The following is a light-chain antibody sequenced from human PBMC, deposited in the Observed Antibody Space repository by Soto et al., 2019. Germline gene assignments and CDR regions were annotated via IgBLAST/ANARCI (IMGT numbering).Light chain of an antibody. Sequence: QSALTQPASVSGSPGQSITISCTGTSSDVGAYDFVSWYQQHPDKAPKLMIYEVRNRPSGVSNRFSGSKSVNTATLTISGLQAEDEADYYCSSYTTSITRLFGTGTKVTVL. J-gene: IGLJ1*01. CDR1: SSDVGAYDF. V-gene: IGLV2-14*03. CDR2: EVR. CDR3: SSYTTSITRL.